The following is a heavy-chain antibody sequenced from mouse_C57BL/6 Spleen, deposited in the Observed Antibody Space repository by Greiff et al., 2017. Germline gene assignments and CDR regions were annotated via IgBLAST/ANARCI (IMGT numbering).Heavy chain of an antibody. Sequence: QVQLQQPGAELVKPGASVKLSCKASGYTFPSYWMHWVKQRPGRGLEWIGRIDPNSGGTKYNEKFKSKATLTVDKPSSTAYMQLRSLTSEDSAVYYCARSPLVTTVVADWYFDVWGTGTTVTVSS. V-gene: IGHV1-72*01. CDR1: GYTFPSYW. J-gene: IGHJ1*03. CDR3: ARSPLVTTVVADWYFDV. CDR2: IDPNSGGT. D-gene: IGHD1-1*01.